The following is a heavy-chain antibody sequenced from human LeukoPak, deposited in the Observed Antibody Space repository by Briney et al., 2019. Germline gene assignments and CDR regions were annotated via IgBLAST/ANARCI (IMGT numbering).Heavy chain of an antibody. Sequence: SETLSLTCTVSGGSISSYYWCWIRQPPGKGLEWIGYIYYSGSINYNPSLKSRVTTSVDTSKNQFSLKLSSVTAADTAVYYCARGRSGYGDYGLVFDYWGQGTLVTVSS. V-gene: IGHV4-59*01. CDR2: IYYSGSI. J-gene: IGHJ4*02. CDR3: ARGRSGYGDYGLVFDY. CDR1: GGSISSYY. D-gene: IGHD4-17*01.